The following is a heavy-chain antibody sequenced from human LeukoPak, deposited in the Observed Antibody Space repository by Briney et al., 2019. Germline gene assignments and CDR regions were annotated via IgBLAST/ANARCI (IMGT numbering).Heavy chain of an antibody. Sequence: GGSLRLSCEASGFSFSAAWMTWVRQAPGKGLEWVANIKNDGSDKYYVDSVKGRFTLSRDNAKNLVYLQMNSLRVEDTAVYYCVNLGYSDGGQGTLVTVSS. D-gene: IGHD5-12*01. CDR3: VNLGYSD. J-gene: IGHJ4*02. V-gene: IGHV3-7*01. CDR1: GFSFSAAW. CDR2: IKNDGSDK.